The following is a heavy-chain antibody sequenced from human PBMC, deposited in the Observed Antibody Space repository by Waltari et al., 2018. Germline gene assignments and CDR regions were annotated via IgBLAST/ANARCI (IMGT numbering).Heavy chain of an antibody. V-gene: IGHV3-23*03. D-gene: IGHD6-13*01. J-gene: IGHJ4*02. CDR3: AKAQGSRMFDY. CDR1: GFTFSSYA. CDR2: IYSGGST. Sequence: EVQLLESGGGLVQPGGSLSLYCAASGFTFSSYAMRWVRQAPGKGLEWVSVIYSGGSTYYADSVKGRFTISRDNSKNTLYLQMKSLRAEDTAVYYCAKAQGSRMFDYWGRGTLVTVSS.